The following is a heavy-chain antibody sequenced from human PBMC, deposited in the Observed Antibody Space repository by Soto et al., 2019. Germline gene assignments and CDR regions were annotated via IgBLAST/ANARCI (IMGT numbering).Heavy chain of an antibody. J-gene: IGHJ3*02. V-gene: IGHV3-30-3*01. CDR3: ARGWGYSSSWPNIDAFDI. CDR2: ISYDGSNK. D-gene: IGHD6-13*01. CDR1: GFTFSSYA. Sequence: QVQLVESGGGVVQPGRSLRLSCAASGFTFSSYAMHWVRQAPGKGLEWVAVISYDGSNKYYADSVKGRFTISRDNSKNTLYLQMNSRRAEDTAVYYCARGWGYSSSWPNIDAFDIWGQGTMVTVSS.